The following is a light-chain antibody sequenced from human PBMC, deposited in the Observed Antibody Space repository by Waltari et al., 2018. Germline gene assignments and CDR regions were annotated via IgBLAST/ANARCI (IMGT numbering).Light chain of an antibody. J-gene: IGKJ2*01. V-gene: IGKV1-5*01. CDR3: QQYDSFSYT. CDR1: QTISSW. Sequence: DIQMTQSPSTLPASVGDRVTLTCRASQTISSWLAWYQQKAGKAPKLLIYDASTLESGVPSRFSGSGSGTEFTLTISSLHPDDFATYYCQQYDSFSYTFGQGTKLEIK. CDR2: DAS.